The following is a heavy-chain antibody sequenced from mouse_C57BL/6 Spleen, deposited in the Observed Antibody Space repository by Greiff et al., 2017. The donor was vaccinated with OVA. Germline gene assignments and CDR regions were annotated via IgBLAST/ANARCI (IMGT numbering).Heavy chain of an antibody. V-gene: IGHV2-6-2*01. CDR1: GFSLTSYG. J-gene: IGHJ4*01. D-gene: IGHD2-1*01. CDR3: ARHYYGNYYAMDY. Sequence: VKLQESGPDLVAPSQSLSITCTVSGFSLTSYGVHWVRQPPGKGLEWLVVIWSDGSTTYNSALKSRLSISKDNSKSQVFLKMNSLQTDDTAMYYGARHYYGNYYAMDYWGQGTSVTVSS. CDR2: IWSDGST.